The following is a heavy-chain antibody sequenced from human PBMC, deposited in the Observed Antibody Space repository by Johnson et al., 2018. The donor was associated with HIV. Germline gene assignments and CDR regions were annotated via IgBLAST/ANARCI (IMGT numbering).Heavy chain of an antibody. CDR1: GFTFSSYA. V-gene: IGHV3-30*18. J-gene: IGHJ3*02. CDR3: AKSHWALAAAGTDAFDI. CDR2: ISYDGSNK. Sequence: QMQLVESGGGVVEPGRSLRLSCAASGFTFSSYAMHWVRQAPGKGLEWVAVISYDGSNKYYAESLKGRFTISRDNSKNTLYLQMNSLRAEDTAVYYCAKSHWALAAAGTDAFDIWGQGTMVTVSS. D-gene: IGHD6-13*01.